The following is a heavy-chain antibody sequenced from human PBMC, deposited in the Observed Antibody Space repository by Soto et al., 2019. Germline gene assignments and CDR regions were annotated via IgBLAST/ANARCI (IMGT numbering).Heavy chain of an antibody. CDR3: ASGLWFGELSQLPPYYYYYMDV. CDR1: GYTFTSYD. Sequence: ASVKVSCKASGYTFTSYDINWVRQATGQGLEWMGWMNPNSGNTGYAQKFQGRVTMTRNTSISTAYMELSNLRSEDTAVYYCASGLWFGELSQLPPYYYYYMDVWGKGTTVTVSS. J-gene: IGHJ6*03. V-gene: IGHV1-8*01. CDR2: MNPNSGNT. D-gene: IGHD3-10*01.